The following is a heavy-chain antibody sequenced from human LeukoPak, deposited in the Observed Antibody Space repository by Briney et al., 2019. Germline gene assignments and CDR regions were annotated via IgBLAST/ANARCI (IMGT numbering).Heavy chain of an antibody. D-gene: IGHD2-15*01. Sequence: GGSLRLSCAPSGITVNTNYMSCGRQAPGRGLEWVSLIYSGGRTYYADSVKDRFTISRDKSKKTLYLQMNSLRAEDTAVYYCARTTPGYCSGGSCLAFWGQGTLVTVSS. CDR3: ARTTPGYCSGGSCLAF. CDR1: GITVNTNY. V-gene: IGHV3-66*01. J-gene: IGHJ4*02. CDR2: IYSGGRT.